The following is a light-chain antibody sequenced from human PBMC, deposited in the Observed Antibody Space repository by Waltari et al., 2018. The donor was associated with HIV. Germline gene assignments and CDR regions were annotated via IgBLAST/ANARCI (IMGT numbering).Light chain of an antibody. V-gene: IGKV3-20*01. Sequence: DIVLTQSPGTLSLSPGARATLSCRARQGVDTTYLAWYQQKPGQAPRLLIYGVSSKATGIPDRFSGSGSETDFALTISRLEAEDFAVYYCQHYAISPPMYTFGQGTKLEIK. CDR2: GVS. J-gene: IGKJ2*01. CDR3: QHYAISPPMYT. CDR1: QGVDTTY.